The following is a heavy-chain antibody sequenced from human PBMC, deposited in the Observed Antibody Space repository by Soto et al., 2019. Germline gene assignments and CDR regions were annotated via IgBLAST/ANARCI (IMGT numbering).Heavy chain of an antibody. CDR1: GVTCSSYS. CDR2: ISSSSSTI. V-gene: IGHV3-48*01. J-gene: IGHJ5*01. D-gene: IGHD6-13*01. CDR3: ARHPERIAQIGWFDP. Sequence: GGSLRHSCAASGVTCSSYSMNWVRQATGKGLEWVSYISSSSSTIYYADSVKGRFTISRDNAKNSLYLQMNSLRAEDTAVYYCARHPERIAQIGWFDPWGQGTLVTVSS.